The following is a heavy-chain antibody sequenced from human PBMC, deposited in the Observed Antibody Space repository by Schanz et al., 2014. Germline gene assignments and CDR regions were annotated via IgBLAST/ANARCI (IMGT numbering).Heavy chain of an antibody. CDR3: ASPSGYSDYGTYFDF. CDR2: MSYDGSIK. D-gene: IGHD5-12*01. J-gene: IGHJ4*02. CDR1: GFTFSSYG. V-gene: IGHV3-30*03. Sequence: QVQLVESGGGVVQPGRSLRLSCAASGFTFSSYGMHWVRQAPGKGLEWVAAMSYDGSIKYYGDSVKGRFTISRDNSRNTLYLQMNSLRTEDTAVYYCASPSGYSDYGTYFDFWGRGTLVTVSS.